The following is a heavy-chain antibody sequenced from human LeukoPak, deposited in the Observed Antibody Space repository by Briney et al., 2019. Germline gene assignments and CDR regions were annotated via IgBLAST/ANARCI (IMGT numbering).Heavy chain of an antibody. CDR1: GFTFSSYS. V-gene: IGHV3-21*01. CDR3: ARDPNYYDSSGYFDY. CDR2: ISSSSSYI. Sequence: GGSLRLSCAASGFTFSSYSMNWVRQAPGKGLEWVSSISSSSSYIYYADSVKGRFTISRDNARNSLYLQMNSLRAEDTAVYYCARDPNYYDSSGYFDYWGQGTLVTVSS. J-gene: IGHJ4*02. D-gene: IGHD3-22*01.